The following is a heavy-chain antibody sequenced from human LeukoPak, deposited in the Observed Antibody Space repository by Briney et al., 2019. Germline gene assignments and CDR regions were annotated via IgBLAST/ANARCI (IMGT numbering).Heavy chain of an antibody. J-gene: IGHJ4*02. CDR3: AKPHDYGDYPFYFDY. D-gene: IGHD4-17*01. CDR2: ISGSGGST. V-gene: IGHV3-23*01. CDR1: GFTFSSYA. Sequence: GGSLRLSCAPSGFTFSSYAMSWVRQAPGKGLEWVSAISGSGGSTYYADSVKGRFTISRDNSKNTLYLQMNSLRAEDTAVYYCAKPHDYGDYPFYFDYWGQGTLVTVSS.